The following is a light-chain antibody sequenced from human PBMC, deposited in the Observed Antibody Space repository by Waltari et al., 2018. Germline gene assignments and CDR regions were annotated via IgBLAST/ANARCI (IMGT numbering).Light chain of an antibody. Sequence: QSALTQPASVSGSPGQSITISCTVTSSDVGGYNSVSWYQQHPGKAPKVIIYEVYNRPSGASDRFSGSKSGNTASLIISGLQAEDEADYYCRSYTSRYTYVFGSGTKVTVL. CDR2: EVY. CDR3: RSYTSRYTYV. J-gene: IGLJ1*01. V-gene: IGLV2-14*01. CDR1: SSDVGGYNS.